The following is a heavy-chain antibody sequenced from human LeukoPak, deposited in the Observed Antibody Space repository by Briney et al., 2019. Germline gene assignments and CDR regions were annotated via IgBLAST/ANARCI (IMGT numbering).Heavy chain of an antibody. J-gene: IGHJ4*02. Sequence: GASVKVSCKASGYTFTGYYMHWVRQAPGQGLEWMGWINPNSGGTNYAQKFQGRVTMTRDTSISTAYMELRSLRSDDTAVYYCARVSARLHFDYWGQGTLVTVSS. CDR3: ARVSARLHFDY. D-gene: IGHD6-25*01. CDR1: GYTFTGYY. V-gene: IGHV1-2*02. CDR2: INPNSGGT.